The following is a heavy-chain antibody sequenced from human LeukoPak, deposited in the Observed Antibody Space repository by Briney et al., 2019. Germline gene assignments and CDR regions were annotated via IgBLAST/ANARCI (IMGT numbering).Heavy chain of an antibody. CDR1: GGTFSSYA. V-gene: IGHV1-69*13. CDR3: ARPEVDTAMAYYYGMDV. J-gene: IGHJ6*02. Sequence: SVKVSCKASGGTFSSYAISWVRQAPGQGLEWMGGIIPIFGTANYAQKFQGRVTITADESTSTAYMELSSLRAEDTAVYYCARPEVDTAMAYYYGMDVWGQGTTVTVSS. CDR2: IIPIFGTA. D-gene: IGHD5-18*01.